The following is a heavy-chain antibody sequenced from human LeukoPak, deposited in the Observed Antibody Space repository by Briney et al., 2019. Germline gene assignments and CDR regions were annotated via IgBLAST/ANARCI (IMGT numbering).Heavy chain of an antibody. D-gene: IGHD6-19*01. CDR3: ARGYSSGLHFDY. Sequence: PGGSLRLSCLTSGFTFSTNAMSWVRQAPGKGLEWISGISGSGASTYYADSVKGRFTISRDNAKNTLYLQMNSLRAEDTAVYYCARGYSSGLHFDYWGQGTLVTVSS. CDR1: GFTFSTNA. V-gene: IGHV3-23*01. J-gene: IGHJ4*02. CDR2: ISGSGAST.